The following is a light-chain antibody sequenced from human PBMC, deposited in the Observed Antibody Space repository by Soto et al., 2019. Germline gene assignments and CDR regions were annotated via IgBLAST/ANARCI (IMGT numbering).Light chain of an antibody. Sequence: DTVLTQSPGTLSLSPGERSPSPEGPIRSFGGTNLAWYQQKPARAPRLLIYGASSRATGIPDRFSGSGSGTDFTLTISRLEPEDFAVYYCQQYGSSPPWTFGQGTKVEIK. J-gene: IGKJ1*01. CDR2: GAS. V-gene: IGKV3-20*01. CDR3: QQYGSSPPWT. CDR1: RSFGGTN.